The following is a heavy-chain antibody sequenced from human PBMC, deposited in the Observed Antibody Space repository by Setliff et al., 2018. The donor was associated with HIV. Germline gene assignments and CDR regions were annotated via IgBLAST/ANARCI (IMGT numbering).Heavy chain of an antibody. J-gene: IGHJ6*02. CDR2: MYSSGST. CDR1: GGSITSENYY. Sequence: PSETLSLTCTVSGGSITSENYYWNWIRQPAGKGLEWIGRMYSSGSTDYNPSLKSRVTIFVDTSKNQFSLKVTSVTATDTAVCYCARDIHSSPWYGVGGMDVWGQGTTVTVSS. V-gene: IGHV4-61*02. CDR3: ARDIHSSPWYGVGGMDV. D-gene: IGHD6-13*01.